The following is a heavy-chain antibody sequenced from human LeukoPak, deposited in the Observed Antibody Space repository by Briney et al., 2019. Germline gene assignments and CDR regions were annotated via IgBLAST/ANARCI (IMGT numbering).Heavy chain of an antibody. J-gene: IGHJ6*03. Sequence: ASVKVSCKASGYTFTSYDINWVRQATGQGLEWMGWMNPNSGNTDYAQKLQGRVTMTTDTSTSTAYMELRSLRSDDTAVYYCAREGSGTRGTGYYMDVWGKGTTVTVSS. CDR1: GYTFTSYD. CDR3: AREGSGTRGTGYYMDV. V-gene: IGHV1-8*01. D-gene: IGHD1-1*01. CDR2: MNPNSGNT.